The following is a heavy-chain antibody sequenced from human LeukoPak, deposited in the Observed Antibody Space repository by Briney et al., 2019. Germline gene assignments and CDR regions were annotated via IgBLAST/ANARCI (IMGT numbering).Heavy chain of an antibody. J-gene: IGHJ4*02. CDR1: GFTFSSYD. CDR2: ISYDGSNK. V-gene: IGHV3-30*03. D-gene: IGHD3-22*01. CDR3: ARGHWYYYDSSGYYSFDY. Sequence: GGSLRLSCAASGFTFSSYDMHWVRQAPGKGLEWVAVISYDGSNKYYADSVKGRFTISRDNAKNSLYLQMNSLRAEDTAVYYCARGHWYYYDSSGYYSFDYWGQGTLVTVSS.